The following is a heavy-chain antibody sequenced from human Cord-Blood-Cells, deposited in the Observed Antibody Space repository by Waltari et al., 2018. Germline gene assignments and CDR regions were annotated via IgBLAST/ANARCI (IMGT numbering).Heavy chain of an antibody. CDR3: ARGMTANFDY. D-gene: IGHD6-25*01. Sequence: QVQLPESGPGLVKPSATLSLTCAVSGYSISIGYSWDWIRQPPGKGLEWIGSIYHSGSTYYNPSLKSRVTISVDTSKNQFSLKLSSVTAADTAVYYCARGMTANFDYWGQGTLVTVSS. J-gene: IGHJ4*02. CDR2: IYHSGST. V-gene: IGHV4-38-2*01. CDR1: GYSISIGYS.